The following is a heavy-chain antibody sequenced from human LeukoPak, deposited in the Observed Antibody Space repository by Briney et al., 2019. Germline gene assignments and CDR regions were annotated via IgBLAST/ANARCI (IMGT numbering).Heavy chain of an antibody. CDR3: ARVPSYYRDFDY. CDR2: INSDGSST. V-gene: IGHV3-74*01. Sequence: PGGSLRLSCAASGFTFSSYWMHWVRQAPGKGLAWVSRINSDGSSTSYADSVKGRFTISRDNAKNTLYLQMNSLRAEDTAVYYCARVPSYYRDFDYWGQGTLVTVSS. CDR1: GFTFSSYW. D-gene: IGHD1-14*01. J-gene: IGHJ4*02.